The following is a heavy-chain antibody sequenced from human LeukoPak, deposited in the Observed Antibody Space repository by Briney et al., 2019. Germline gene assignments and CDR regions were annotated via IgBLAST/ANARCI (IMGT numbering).Heavy chain of an antibody. Sequence: PGGSLRLSCAASGFTFSSYAMHWVRQAPGKGLEWVAVISYDGSNKYYADSVKGRFTISRDNSKNTLYLQMNSLRAEDTAMYYCASMIVYAFDIWGQGTMVTVSS. CDR2: ISYDGSNK. J-gene: IGHJ3*02. CDR3: ASMIVYAFDI. V-gene: IGHV3-30-3*01. CDR1: GFTFSSYA. D-gene: IGHD3-22*01.